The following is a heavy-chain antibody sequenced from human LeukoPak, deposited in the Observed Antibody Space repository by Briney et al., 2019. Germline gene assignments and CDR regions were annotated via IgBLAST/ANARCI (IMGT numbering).Heavy chain of an antibody. Sequence: SETLSLTCTVSGGSISSYYWSWIRQPPGKGLEWIGYIYNSGSTNYNHSLKSRVTISEDMSNNQLSLKLSSVTAADTAVYYCARALRLWGGNSGIAFDIWGQGTMVTVSS. CDR1: GGSISSYY. V-gene: IGHV4-59*01. CDR3: ARALRLWGGNSGIAFDI. CDR2: IYNSGST. D-gene: IGHD4-23*01. J-gene: IGHJ3*02.